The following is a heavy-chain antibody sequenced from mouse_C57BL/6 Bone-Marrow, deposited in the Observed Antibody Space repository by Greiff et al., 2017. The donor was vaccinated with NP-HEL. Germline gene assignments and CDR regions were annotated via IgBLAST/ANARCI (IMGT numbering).Heavy chain of an antibody. Sequence: QVQLKQSGAELAKPGASVKLSCKASGYTFTSYWMHWVKQRPGQGLEWIGYINPSSGYTKYNQKFKDKATLTADKSSSTAYMQLSSLTYEDSAVYYCAGPFTTVVEGYWYFDVWGTGTTVTVSS. J-gene: IGHJ1*03. V-gene: IGHV1-7*01. CDR3: AGPFTTVVEGYWYFDV. CDR1: GYTFTSYW. CDR2: INPSSGYT. D-gene: IGHD1-1*01.